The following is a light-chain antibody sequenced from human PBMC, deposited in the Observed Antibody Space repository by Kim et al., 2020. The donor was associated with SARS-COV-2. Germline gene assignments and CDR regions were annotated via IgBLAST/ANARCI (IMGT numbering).Light chain of an antibody. Sequence: QSITISCTGTSSDVGSYNLVSWYQQHPGKAPKLMIYEVSKRPSGVSNRFSGSKSGNTASLTISGLQAEDEADYYCCSYAGSSTPWVFGGGTKLTVL. J-gene: IGLJ3*02. CDR3: CSYAGSSTPWV. V-gene: IGLV2-23*02. CDR1: SSDVGSYNL. CDR2: EVS.